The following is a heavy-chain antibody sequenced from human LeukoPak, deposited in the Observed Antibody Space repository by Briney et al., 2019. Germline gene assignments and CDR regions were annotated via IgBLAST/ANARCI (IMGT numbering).Heavy chain of an antibody. CDR3: ARDGGYDYVWGSPRGAFDI. CDR2: ISSSSSYI. CDR1: GFTFSSYN. J-gene: IGHJ3*02. V-gene: IGHV3-21*01. Sequence: PGGSLRLSCAASGFTFSSYNMNWVRQAPGKGLEWVSSISSSSSYIYYADSVKGRFTISRDNAKNSLYLQMNSLRAEDTAVYYCARDGGYDYVWGSPRGAFDIWGQGTMVTVSS. D-gene: IGHD3-16*01.